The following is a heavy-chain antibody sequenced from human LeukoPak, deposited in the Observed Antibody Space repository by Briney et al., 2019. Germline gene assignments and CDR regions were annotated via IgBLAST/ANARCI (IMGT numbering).Heavy chain of an antibody. CDR2: IYYSGST. CDR1: GGSISSGGYS. D-gene: IGHD3-10*01. V-gene: IGHV4-30-2*01. Sequence: SQTLSLTCAVSGGSISSGGYSWGWIRQPPGKGLEWIGCIYYSGSTYYNPSLKSRVTMSVDRSKNQFSLKLSSVTAADTAVYYCATPPSSLTMVRGATHAFDIWGQGTIVTVSS. J-gene: IGHJ3*02. CDR3: ATPPSSLTMVRGATHAFDI.